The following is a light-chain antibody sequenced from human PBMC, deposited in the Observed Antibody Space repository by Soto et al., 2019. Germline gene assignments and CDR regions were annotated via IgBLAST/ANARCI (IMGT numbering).Light chain of an antibody. J-gene: IGKJ5*01. CDR3: MQSTQLPPT. V-gene: IGKV2D-29*02. CDR2: EVS. CDR1: QSLLHITGETF. Sequence: VMTQSPLSLSVTLGQPASISCKSSQSLLHITGETFLFWYLQKPGQSPQLLIYEVSTRVSGVPDRFSGSGSGTDFTLEISRVETDDVGIYYCMQSTQLPPTFGQGTRLENK.